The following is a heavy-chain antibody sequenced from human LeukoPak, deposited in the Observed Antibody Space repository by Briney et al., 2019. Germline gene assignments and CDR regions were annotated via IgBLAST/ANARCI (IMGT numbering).Heavy chain of an antibody. CDR2: IYSGGST. V-gene: IGHV3-53*01. Sequence: GGSLRLSCAASGFTVSSNYMSWVRQAPGKGLEWVSAIYSGGSTYYADSVKGRFTISRDNSKNTLYLQMNSLRAEDTAVYHCWGGSHSDPTFDYWGQGTLVTVSS. CDR3: WGGSHSDPTFDY. CDR1: GFTVSSNY. J-gene: IGHJ4*02. D-gene: IGHD3-16*01.